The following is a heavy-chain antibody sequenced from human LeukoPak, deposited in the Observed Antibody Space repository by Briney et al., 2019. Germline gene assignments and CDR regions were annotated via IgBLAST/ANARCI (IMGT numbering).Heavy chain of an antibody. V-gene: IGHV3-21*01. CDR2: ISSSSYI. D-gene: IGHD6-13*01. Sequence: GGSLRLSCAASGFTFSSYTMNWVRQAPGKGLEWVSSISSSSYIYYADSVKGRFTISRDNAKNSLYLQMNSLRDEDTAVYYCARDSSSWNYWGQGTQVTVSS. J-gene: IGHJ4*02. CDR3: ARDSSSWNY. CDR1: GFTFSSYT.